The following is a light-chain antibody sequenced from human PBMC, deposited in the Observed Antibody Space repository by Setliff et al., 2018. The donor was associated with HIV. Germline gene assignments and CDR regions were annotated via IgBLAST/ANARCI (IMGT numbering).Light chain of an antibody. J-gene: IGLJ1*01. CDR2: DVH. Sequence: QSVLTQPASVSGSPGRSITISCTGSRSDIGGSNYVSWYQQHPGKAPKLIIYDVHNRPSGVSNRFSGSKSDNTASLTISGLQAEDEADYYCNSYTGSGTHVFGGGTKVTVL. CDR1: RSDIGGSNY. V-gene: IGLV2-14*03. CDR3: NSYTGSGTHV.